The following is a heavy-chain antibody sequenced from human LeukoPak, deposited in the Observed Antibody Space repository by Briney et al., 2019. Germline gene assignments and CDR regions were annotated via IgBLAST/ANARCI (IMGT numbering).Heavy chain of an antibody. CDR2: ISYDGSNK. J-gene: IGHJ4*02. CDR1: GFTFSSYA. V-gene: IGHV3-30-3*01. CDR3: ARDRAAHATKYYFDY. Sequence: PGGSLRLSCAASGFTFSSYAMHWVRQAPGKGLEWVAVISYDGSNKYYADSVKGRFTISRDNSKNTLYLQMNSLRAEDTAVYYCARDRAAHATKYYFDYWGQGTLVTVSS. D-gene: IGHD6-6*01.